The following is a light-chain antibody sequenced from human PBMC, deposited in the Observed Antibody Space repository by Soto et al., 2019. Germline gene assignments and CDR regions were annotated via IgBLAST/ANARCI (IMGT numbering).Light chain of an antibody. CDR1: QTVSNSY. CDR3: QQYGSSPT. Sequence: EIVLTQSPGTLSLSPGETATLSCRASQTVSNSYLAWYQQKPGQAPRHLILGASSRYAGIPARLSGSGSGTAFTLTISILEPEDCAVYSCQQYGSSPTFGPGTQLEIK. J-gene: IGKJ2*01. V-gene: IGKV3-20*01. CDR2: GAS.